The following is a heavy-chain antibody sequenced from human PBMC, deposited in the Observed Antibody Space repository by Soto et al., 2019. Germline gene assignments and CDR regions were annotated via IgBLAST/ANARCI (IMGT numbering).Heavy chain of an antibody. J-gene: IGHJ4*02. CDR2: ISYDGADK. D-gene: IGHD3-22*01. CDR3: ARPPGGFYYGFDY. V-gene: IGHV3-30*04. Sequence: QVQLVESGGGVVQPGRSLRLSCAASGFTFSSFAMHWVRQAPGKGLEWVAVISYDGADKFYADSVKGRLTISRDNSKNTLYLQINGLRTEDTAVYYCARPPGGFYYGFDYWGQGTLVTVS. CDR1: GFTFSSFA.